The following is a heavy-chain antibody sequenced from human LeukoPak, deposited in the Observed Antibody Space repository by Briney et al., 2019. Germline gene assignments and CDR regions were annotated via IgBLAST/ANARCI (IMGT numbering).Heavy chain of an antibody. CDR2: ISSSSSYI. V-gene: IGHV3-21*01. J-gene: IGHJ4*02. CDR3: ARGGAMVSPDY. CDR1: GSTFSSYS. D-gene: IGHD5-18*01. Sequence: GGSLRLSCAASGSTFSSYSMNRVRQAPGKGLEWVSSISSSSSYIYYADSVKGRFTISRDNAKNSLYLQMNSLRAEDTAVYYCARGGAMVSPDYWGQGTLVTVSS.